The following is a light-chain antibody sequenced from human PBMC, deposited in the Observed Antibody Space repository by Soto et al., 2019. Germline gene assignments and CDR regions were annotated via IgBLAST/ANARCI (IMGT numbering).Light chain of an antibody. CDR1: SSDVGGYNY. J-gene: IGLJ2*01. CDR3: SSYTSSNTVL. V-gene: IGLV2-14*01. CDR2: NVS. Sequence: QSALTQPTSVSGSPGQSITISCTGTSSDVGGYNYVSWYQQNPGKAPKLMIYNVSNRPSGVSNRFSGSKSGNTASLTISGLQAEDEADYYCSSYTSSNTVLFGGGTQLTVL.